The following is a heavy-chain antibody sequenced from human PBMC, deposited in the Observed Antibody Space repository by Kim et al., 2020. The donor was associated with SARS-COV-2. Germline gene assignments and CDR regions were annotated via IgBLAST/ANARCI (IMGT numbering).Heavy chain of an antibody. CDR2: T. D-gene: IGHD4-17*01. Sequence: TRYTQKLQGRVTLSRDMSTSTAFMELRSLRSDDTAVYYCAAGTTVGKFDFWGQGTLVTVSS. V-gene: IGHV1-58*01. CDR3: AAGTTVGKFDF. J-gene: IGHJ4*02.